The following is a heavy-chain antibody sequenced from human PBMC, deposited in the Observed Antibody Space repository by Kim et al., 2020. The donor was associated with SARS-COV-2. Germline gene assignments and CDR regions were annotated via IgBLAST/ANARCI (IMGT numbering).Heavy chain of an antibody. J-gene: IGHJ4*02. Sequence: SETLSLTCTVSGGSISSSSYYWGWIRQPPGKGLEWIGSIYYSGSTYYNPSFKSRVTIPVDTSKSQFSLKLSSVTAADTAVYYCTRHRRDGYNHFDYWGQGTLVTVSS. D-gene: IGHD5-12*01. CDR1: GGSISSSSYY. CDR3: TRHRRDGYNHFDY. V-gene: IGHV4-39*01. CDR2: IYYSGST.